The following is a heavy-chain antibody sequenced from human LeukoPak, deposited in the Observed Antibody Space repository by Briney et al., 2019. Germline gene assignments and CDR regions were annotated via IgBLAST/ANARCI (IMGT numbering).Heavy chain of an antibody. D-gene: IGHD6-13*01. J-gene: IGHJ4*02. V-gene: IGHV3-9*03. Sequence: PGGSLRLSCAASGFTFDDYAMHWVRQAPGKGLEWVSGISWNSGSIGYADSVKGRFTISRDNAKNSLYLQMNSLRAEDMALYYCAKGGSSSRYAPGFDYWGQGTLVTVSS. CDR3: AKGGSSSRYAPGFDY. CDR1: GFTFDDYA. CDR2: ISWNSGSI.